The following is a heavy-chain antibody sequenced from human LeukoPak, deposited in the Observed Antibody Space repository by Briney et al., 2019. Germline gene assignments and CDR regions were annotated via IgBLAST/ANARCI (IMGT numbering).Heavy chain of an antibody. D-gene: IGHD6-19*01. Sequence: SETLSLTCTVSGGSISSRSYYWGWIRQPPGKGLEWIANIYYSGSTYYNPSLKSRVTISVDTSKNQFSLKVNSVAAADTAVYYCASHPYSSGWYVDYWGQGTLVTVSS. CDR2: IYYSGST. V-gene: IGHV4-39*01. CDR1: GGSISSRSYY. J-gene: IGHJ4*02. CDR3: ASHPYSSGWYVDY.